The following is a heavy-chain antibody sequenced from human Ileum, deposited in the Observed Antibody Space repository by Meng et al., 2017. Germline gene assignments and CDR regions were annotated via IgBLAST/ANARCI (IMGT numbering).Heavy chain of an antibody. D-gene: IGHD3-22*01. CDR3: ARYYYDSSGVTWFDP. V-gene: IGHV4-31*03. CDR1: GDSISSGDHY. Sequence: QVHLQGSGPGLVKPSQTLSLTCTVAGDSISSGDHYWTWSRQHPGKGLEWIGYFYFSGSTYYNPSLKSRVSISVDTSKNQFSLRMSSVTAADTAVYYCARYYYDSSGVTWFDPWGQGTLVTVSS. CDR2: FYFSGST. J-gene: IGHJ5*02.